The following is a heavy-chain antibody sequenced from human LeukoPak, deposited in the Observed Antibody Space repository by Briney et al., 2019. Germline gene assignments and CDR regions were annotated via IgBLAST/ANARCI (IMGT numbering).Heavy chain of an antibody. CDR1: GFTFSSYS. CDR3: ITDPGEWEPI. CDR2: IKSKTDGGTT. J-gene: IGHJ3*02. D-gene: IGHD1-26*01. Sequence: GGSLRLSCAAFGFTFSSYSMNWVRQAPGKGLEWVGRIKSKTDGGTTDYGAPVKGRFIISRDDSKNTLYLQMNGLKIEDTAVYYCITDPGEWEPIWGQGTMVTVSS. V-gene: IGHV3-15*01.